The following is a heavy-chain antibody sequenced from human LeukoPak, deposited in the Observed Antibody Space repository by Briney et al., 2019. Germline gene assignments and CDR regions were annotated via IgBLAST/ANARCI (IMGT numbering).Heavy chain of an antibody. CDR2: IYYSGST. D-gene: IGHD3-9*01. CDR3: ARDQNRYFDWLPFFDY. J-gene: IGHJ4*02. CDR1: GGSISSSSYY. Sequence: SETLSLTCTVSGGSISSSSYYWGWIRQPPGKGLEWIGSIYYSGSTYYNPSLKSRVTISVDTSKNQFSLKLSSVTAADTAVYYCARDQNRYFDWLPFFDYWGQGTLVTVSS. V-gene: IGHV4-39*02.